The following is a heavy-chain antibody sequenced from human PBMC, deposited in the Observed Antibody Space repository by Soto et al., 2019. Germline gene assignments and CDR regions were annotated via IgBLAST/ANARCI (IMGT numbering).Heavy chain of an antibody. CDR1: GFTFTSSA. CDR3: AAGSGYSTYYYGMDV. V-gene: IGHV1-58*02. D-gene: IGHD3-22*01. J-gene: IGHJ6*02. CDR2: IVVGSGNT. Sequence: SVKVSCKASGFTFTSSAMQWVRQARGQRLEWIGWIVVGSGNTNYAQKFQERVTITRDMSTSTAYMELSSLRSEDTAVYYCAAGSGYSTYYYGMDVWGQGTTLTVSS.